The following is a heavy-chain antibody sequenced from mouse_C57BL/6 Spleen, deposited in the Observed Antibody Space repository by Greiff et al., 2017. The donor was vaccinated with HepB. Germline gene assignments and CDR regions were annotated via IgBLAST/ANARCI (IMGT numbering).Heavy chain of an antibody. D-gene: IGHD2-10*01. Sequence: EVNVVESGGGLVKPGGSLKLSCAASGFTFSSYAMSWVRQTPEKRLEWVATISDGGSYTYYPDNVKGRFTISRDNAKNNLYLQMSHLKSEDTAMYYCARDAFYGNYFDYWGQGTTLTVSS. J-gene: IGHJ2*01. V-gene: IGHV5-4*01. CDR2: ISDGGSYT. CDR3: ARDAFYGNYFDY. CDR1: GFTFSSYA.